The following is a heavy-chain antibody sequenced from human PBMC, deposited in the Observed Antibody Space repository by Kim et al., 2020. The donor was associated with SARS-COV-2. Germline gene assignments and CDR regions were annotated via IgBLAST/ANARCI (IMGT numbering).Heavy chain of an antibody. J-gene: IGHJ1*01. D-gene: IGHD3-10*02. Sequence: SETLSLTCTVSGDSMRADYWNWIRQSPGKGLEWIGYVYFRGTTSYNPSLKSRVTISIDMSKSQFSLKLNSVTAADTAVNYCSRRETRDLFTSDWG. CDR3: SRRETRDLFTSD. CDR2: VYFRGTT. V-gene: IGHV4-59*08. CDR1: GDSMRADY.